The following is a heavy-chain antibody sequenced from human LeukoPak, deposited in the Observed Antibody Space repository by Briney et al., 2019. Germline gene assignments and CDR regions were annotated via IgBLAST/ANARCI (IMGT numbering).Heavy chain of an antibody. V-gene: IGHV4-61*02. Sequence: KPSETLSLTCTVSGGSISSGSYYWSWIRQPAGKGLEWIGRIYTSGSTNYNPSLKSRVTMSVDTSKNQFSLKLSSVTAADTAVYYCARDHRTIFGVVIHYYFDYWGQGTLVTVSS. CDR2: IYTSGST. CDR3: ARDHRTIFGVVIHYYFDY. D-gene: IGHD3-3*01. CDR1: GGSISSGSYY. J-gene: IGHJ4*02.